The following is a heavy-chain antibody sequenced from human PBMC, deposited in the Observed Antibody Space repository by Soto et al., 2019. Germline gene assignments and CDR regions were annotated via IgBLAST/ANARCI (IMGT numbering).Heavy chain of an antibody. CDR2: IVVGSGNT. D-gene: IGHD5-12*01. Sequence: ASVKVSCKASGFTFTSSAVQWVRQARGQRLEWIGWIVVGSGNTNYAQKFQERVTITRDMSTSTAYMELSSLRSEDTAVYYCAAAPQWLRTYRTPAFDYWGQGTLVTVSS. J-gene: IGHJ4*02. CDR3: AAAPQWLRTYRTPAFDY. CDR1: GFTFTSSA. V-gene: IGHV1-58*01.